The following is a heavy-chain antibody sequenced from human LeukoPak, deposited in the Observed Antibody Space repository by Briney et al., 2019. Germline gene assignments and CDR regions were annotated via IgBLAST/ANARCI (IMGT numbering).Heavy chain of an antibody. D-gene: IGHD2-8*02. CDR1: GGSFSGYY. Sequence: SETLSLTCAVYGGSFSGYYWSWIRQPPGKGLEWIGEINHSGSTNYNPSLKSRVTISVDTSKNQFSLNLSSVTAADTAVYYCARDQVECTGGTCQSRVGFDFWGQGTLVTVSS. V-gene: IGHV4-34*01. CDR2: INHSGST. CDR3: ARDQVECTGGTCQSRVGFDF. J-gene: IGHJ4*02.